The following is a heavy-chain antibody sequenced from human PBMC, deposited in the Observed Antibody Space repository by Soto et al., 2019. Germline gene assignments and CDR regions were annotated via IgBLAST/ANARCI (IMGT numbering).Heavy chain of an antibody. CDR3: ARGIATGQLDP. Sequence: ASVKVSCKASGYTFTRYTMNWVRQAPGQRLEWMGWINPDNGNTKSSQKFQDRVIITRDTSASTAYMDLSSLRSEDTAVYYCARGIATGQLDPWGQGTLVTISS. D-gene: IGHD2-15*01. CDR2: INPDNGNT. CDR1: GYTFTRYT. V-gene: IGHV1-3*01. J-gene: IGHJ5*02.